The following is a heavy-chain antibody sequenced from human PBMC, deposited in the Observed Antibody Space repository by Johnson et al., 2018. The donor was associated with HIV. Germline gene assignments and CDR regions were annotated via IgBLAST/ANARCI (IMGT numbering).Heavy chain of an antibody. Sequence: QVQLVESGGGVVQPGGSLRLSCAASRFTFSSYGMHWVRQAPGKGLEWVAFIRYDGSNKYYADSVKGRFTISRDNSKNTLYLQINSLRAEDTAVYFCVREGPSERAGFDFWGQGTSVTVSS. J-gene: IGHJ3*01. V-gene: IGHV3-30*02. CDR3: VREGPSERAGFDF. CDR1: RFTFSSYG. CDR2: IRYDGSNK.